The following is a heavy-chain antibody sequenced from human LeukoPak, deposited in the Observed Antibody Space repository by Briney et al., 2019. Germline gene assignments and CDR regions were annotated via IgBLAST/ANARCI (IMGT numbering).Heavy chain of an antibody. D-gene: IGHD1-7*01. CDR2: IGHSGDT. CDR3: ARGHLRTGTREFDS. Sequence: SETLSLTCAAYGGSFSGYYWSWIRQPPGKGLEWIGEIGHSGDTKYNASLKSRVSLSVDTSKNQISLKMNSVTAADTALYYCARGHLRTGTREFDSWGQGTLVIVSS. J-gene: IGHJ4*02. V-gene: IGHV4-34*01. CDR1: GGSFSGYY.